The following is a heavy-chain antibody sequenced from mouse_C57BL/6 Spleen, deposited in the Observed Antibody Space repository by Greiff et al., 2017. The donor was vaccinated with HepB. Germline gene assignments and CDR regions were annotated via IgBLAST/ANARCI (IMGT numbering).Heavy chain of an antibody. J-gene: IGHJ4*01. CDR3: EIDGYAMDY. Sequence: EVMLVESGGGLVKPGGSLKLSCAASGFTFSDYGMHWVRQAPEKGLEWVAYISRGSSTIYYADTVKGRFTISRDNAKNTLFLQMTSLGSEDTAMYYCEIDGYAMDYWGQGTSVTVSS. CDR2: ISRGSSTI. V-gene: IGHV5-17*01. CDR1: GFTFSDYG.